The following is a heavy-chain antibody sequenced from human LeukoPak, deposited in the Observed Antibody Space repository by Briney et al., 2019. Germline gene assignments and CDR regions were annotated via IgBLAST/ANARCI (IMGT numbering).Heavy chain of an antibody. D-gene: IGHD1-1*01. CDR3: ARVLEITNYYYYMDV. CDR1: GYTFTSYG. V-gene: IGHV1-18*01. CDR2: ISVYNGNT. Sequence: ASVKVSCKASGYTFTSYGISWVRQAPGQGLEWMGWISVYNGNTNYAQKFQDRVTMTTDTSTSTTYMELRSLRSDDTAVYYCARVLEITNYYYYMDVWGKGTTVTVSS. J-gene: IGHJ6*03.